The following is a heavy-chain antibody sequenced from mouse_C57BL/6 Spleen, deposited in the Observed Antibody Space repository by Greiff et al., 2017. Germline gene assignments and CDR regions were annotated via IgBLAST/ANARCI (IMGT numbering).Heavy chain of an antibody. CDR1: GFTFSDYY. J-gene: IGHJ4*01. Sequence: EVQVVESEGGLVQPGSSMKLSCTASGFTFSDYYMAWVRQVPEKGLEWVANINYDGSSTYYLDSLKSRFIISRDNAKNILYLQMSSLKSEDTATYYCASEIYYYGSSHAMDYWGQGTSVTVSS. D-gene: IGHD1-1*01. V-gene: IGHV5-16*01. CDR3: ASEIYYYGSSHAMDY. CDR2: INYDGSST.